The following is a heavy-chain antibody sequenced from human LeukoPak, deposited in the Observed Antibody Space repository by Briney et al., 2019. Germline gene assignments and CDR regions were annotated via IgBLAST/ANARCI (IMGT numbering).Heavy chain of an antibody. J-gene: IGHJ6*02. Sequence: GGSLRLSCAASGFTFSDYAVTWVRQGPGKGLEWVSRISGGGGTTFYTDSVRGRCTISRDNSENTVYLQMNSLRAEDTAVYYCAIGRPTADFYYGLDVWGQGTTVTVSS. D-gene: IGHD4-17*01. V-gene: IGHV3-23*01. CDR1: GFTFSDYA. CDR2: ISGGGGTT. CDR3: AIGRPTADFYYGLDV.